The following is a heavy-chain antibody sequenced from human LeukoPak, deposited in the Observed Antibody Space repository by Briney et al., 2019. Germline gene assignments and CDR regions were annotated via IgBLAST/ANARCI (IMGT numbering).Heavy chain of an antibody. CDR2: ISAYNGNT. V-gene: IGHV1-18*04. D-gene: IGHD5-12*01. Sequence: GASVKVSSKASGYTFTSYGISWVRQAPGQGLEWMGWISAYNGNTNYAQKLQGRVTMTTDTSTSTAYMELRSLRSDDTAVYYCARGRIVATIRAFVGYYFDYWGQGTLVTVSS. CDR3: ARGRIVATIRAFVGYYFDY. CDR1: GYTFTSYG. J-gene: IGHJ4*02.